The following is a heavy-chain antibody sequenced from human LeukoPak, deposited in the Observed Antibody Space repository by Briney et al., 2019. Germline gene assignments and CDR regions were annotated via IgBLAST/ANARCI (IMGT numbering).Heavy chain of an antibody. V-gene: IGHV3-48*03. CDR1: GFTFSNYE. Sequence: GGSLRLSCVVSGFTFSNYEMNWVRQAPGKGLEWVSYISSSGNSIYYVDSVKARFTISRDNAKNSLYLQMNSLRAEDTAVYYCARVEYGVAMLRQWGQGTLVTVSS. CDR3: ARVEYGVAMLRQ. CDR2: ISSSGNSI. J-gene: IGHJ4*02. D-gene: IGHD3-3*01.